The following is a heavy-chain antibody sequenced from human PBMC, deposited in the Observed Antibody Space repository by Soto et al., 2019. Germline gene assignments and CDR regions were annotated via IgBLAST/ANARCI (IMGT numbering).Heavy chain of an antibody. CDR2: IWYDGTNT. CDR1: GFSFSTYG. J-gene: IGHJ6*02. V-gene: IGHV3-33*01. Sequence: QVQLVESGGGVVRPGRSLRLACEASGFSFSTYGMHWVRQAPGKGLQWVAVIWYDGTNTYYADSVKGRFTISRNNSKDTLYLEMNNRRAEDTAVYYCARVEAPLIHSDHYYYGMDVWGQGTTVNVSS. CDR3: ARVEAPLIHSDHYYYGMDV. D-gene: IGHD5-18*01.